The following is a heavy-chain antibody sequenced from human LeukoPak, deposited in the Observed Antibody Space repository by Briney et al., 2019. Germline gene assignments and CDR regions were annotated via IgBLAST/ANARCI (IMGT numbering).Heavy chain of an antibody. CDR3: ARRNGYEAFDI. D-gene: IGHD5-24*01. CDR2: INHSGST. V-gene: IGHV4-34*01. Sequence: PSETLSLTCAVYGGSFSGYYWSWIRQPPGKGLEWIGEINHSGSTKYNPSLKSRVTISVDTSKKQCSLKLSSVTAADTAVYYWARRNGYEAFDIWGQGTMVTVSS. J-gene: IGHJ3*02. CDR1: GGSFSGYY.